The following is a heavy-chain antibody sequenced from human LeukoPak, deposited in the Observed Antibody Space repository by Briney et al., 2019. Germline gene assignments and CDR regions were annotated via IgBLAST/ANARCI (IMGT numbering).Heavy chain of an antibody. V-gene: IGHV4-59*12. CDR3: ARVWITMVRGATHDAFDI. CDR2: VYHTGTT. J-gene: IGHJ3*02. D-gene: IGHD3-10*01. Sequence: SETLSLTCSVSGASISSYYWSWIRQPPGKGLEWIGNVYHTGTTNYNPSLRGRVTISLDTSRSQFSLKLSSVTAADTAVYYCARVWITMVRGATHDAFDIWGQGTMVTVSS. CDR1: GASISSYY.